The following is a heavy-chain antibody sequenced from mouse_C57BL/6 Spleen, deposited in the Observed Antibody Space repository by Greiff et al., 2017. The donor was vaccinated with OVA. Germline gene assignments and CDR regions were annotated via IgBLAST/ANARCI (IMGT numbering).Heavy chain of an antibody. CDR2: INPSNGGT. D-gene: IGHD5-1-1*01. Sequence: QVQLQQPGPELVKPGASVKLSCKASGYTFTSYWMHWVKQRPGQGLEWIGNINPSNGGTNYNEKFKSKATLTVDKSSSTAYMQLSSLTSEDSAVYYGARSGYLIPTPYYFDYWGQGTTLTVSS. V-gene: IGHV1-53*01. CDR3: ARSGYLIPTPYYFDY. CDR1: GYTFTSYW. J-gene: IGHJ2*01.